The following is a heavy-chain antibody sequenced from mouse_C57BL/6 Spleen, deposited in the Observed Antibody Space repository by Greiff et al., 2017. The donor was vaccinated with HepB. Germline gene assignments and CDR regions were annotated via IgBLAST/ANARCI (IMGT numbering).Heavy chain of an antibody. CDR2: INPSSGYT. V-gene: IGHV1-7*01. CDR3: AREYYGSSYLFAY. J-gene: IGHJ3*01. D-gene: IGHD1-1*01. Sequence: VQLQQSGAELAKPGASVKLSCKASGYTFTSYWMHWVKQRPGQGLEWIGYINPSSGYTKYNQKFKDKATLTADKSSSTAYMQRSSLTYEDSAVYYCAREYYGSSYLFAYWGQGTLVTVSA. CDR1: GYTFTSYW.